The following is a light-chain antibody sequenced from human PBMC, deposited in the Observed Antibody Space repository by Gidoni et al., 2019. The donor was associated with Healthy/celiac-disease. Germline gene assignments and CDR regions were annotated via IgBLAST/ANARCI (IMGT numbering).Light chain of an antibody. CDR3: QQYGSS. Sequence: EIVLTQSPGTLSLSPGERFLSCRASQSVSSSYLAWYQQKPGQAPRLLIYGASSRATGIPDRFSGSGSGTDFTLTISRLEPEDFAVYYCQQYGSSFGQGTKLEIK. J-gene: IGKJ2*01. CDR2: GAS. CDR1: QSVSSSY. V-gene: IGKV3-20*01.